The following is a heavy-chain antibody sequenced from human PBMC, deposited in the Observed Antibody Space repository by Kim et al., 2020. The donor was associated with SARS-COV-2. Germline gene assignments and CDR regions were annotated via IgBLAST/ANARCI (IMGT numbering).Heavy chain of an antibody. CDR2: IYSGGST. Sequence: GGSLRLSCAASGFTVSSNYMSWVRQTPGKGLEWVSVIYSGGSTYYADSVKGRFTISRDNSKNTLDLQMNSLRVEDKAVYYCAREVRYGSGSYYTYYYGMDCWGQGTTVTVSS. J-gene: IGHJ6*02. D-gene: IGHD3-10*01. V-gene: IGHV3-53*01. CDR1: GFTVSSNY. CDR3: AREVRYGSGSYYTYYYGMDC.